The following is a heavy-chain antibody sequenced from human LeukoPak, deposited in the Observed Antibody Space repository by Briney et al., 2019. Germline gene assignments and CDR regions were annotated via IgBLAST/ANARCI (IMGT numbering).Heavy chain of an antibody. CDR2: IASETYGGTA. J-gene: IGHJ4*02. V-gene: IGHV3-49*04. Sequence: GGSLRLSCAASGFSFSNYEMNWVRQAPGKGLEWVGFIASETYGGTAEYAASVKGRFIISRDDSKSIAYLQMNSLKTEDTAVYYCTRDQTPYYWGQGTLVTVSS. CDR1: GFSFSNYE. CDR3: TRDQTPYY.